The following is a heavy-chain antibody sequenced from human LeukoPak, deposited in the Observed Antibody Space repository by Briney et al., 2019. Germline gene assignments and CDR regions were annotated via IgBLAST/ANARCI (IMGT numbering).Heavy chain of an antibody. Sequence: GGSLRLSCSASGLTVSSNYMSWVRQAPGKGLEWVSLLYSDGTTYYADSVRGRFAMSRDNSKNTLYLQMFSLRAEDTAMYYCANYDTTGFYFDQWGQGTLVTVSS. CDR3: ANYDTTGFYFDQ. D-gene: IGHD3-22*01. J-gene: IGHJ4*02. CDR2: LYSDGTT. V-gene: IGHV3-53*01. CDR1: GLTVSSNY.